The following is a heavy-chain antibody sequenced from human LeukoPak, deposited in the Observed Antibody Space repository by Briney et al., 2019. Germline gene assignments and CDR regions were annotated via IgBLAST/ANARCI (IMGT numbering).Heavy chain of an antibody. D-gene: IGHD4-17*01. J-gene: IGHJ4*02. Sequence: PSQTLSLTCTVSGGCISSGGYYWSWIRQHPGKGLEWIGYIYYSGSTYYNPSLKSRVTISVDTSKNQFSLKLSSVTAADTAVYYCATTVTRRDYFDYWGQGTLVTVSS. V-gene: IGHV4-31*03. CDR2: IYYSGST. CDR3: ATTVTRRDYFDY. CDR1: GGCISSGGYY.